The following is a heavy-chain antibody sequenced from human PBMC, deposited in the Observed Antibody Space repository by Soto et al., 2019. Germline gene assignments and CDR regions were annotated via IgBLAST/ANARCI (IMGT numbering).Heavy chain of an antibody. Sequence: QVQLVQSVAEVKKPGSSVKVSCKASGCTFSSYAFSWVRQAPGQGLEWMGGIIPMFGSINYAQKFQGRVTLTADMSTSTAYMELTTLRSEDTAVYYCARKGASSDDAFDIWGQGTMVTFAS. CDR2: IIPMFGSI. CDR1: GCTFSSYA. CDR3: ARKGASSDDAFDI. V-gene: IGHV1-69*06. J-gene: IGHJ3*02.